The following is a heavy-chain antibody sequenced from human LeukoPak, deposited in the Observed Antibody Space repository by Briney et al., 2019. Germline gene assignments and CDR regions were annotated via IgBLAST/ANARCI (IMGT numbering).Heavy chain of an antibody. D-gene: IGHD6-19*01. CDR2: IYTSGST. CDR1: GDSISSYY. V-gene: IGHV4-4*07. J-gene: IGHJ4*02. Sequence: PSETLSLTCTVSGDSISSYYWSWIPQPAGKGLEWIGRIYTSGSTNYNPSLKSRVTMSVDTSKNQFSLKLSSVTAADTAVYYCARVDSSGWYRYYFDYWGQGTLVTVSS. CDR3: ARVDSSGWYRYYFDY.